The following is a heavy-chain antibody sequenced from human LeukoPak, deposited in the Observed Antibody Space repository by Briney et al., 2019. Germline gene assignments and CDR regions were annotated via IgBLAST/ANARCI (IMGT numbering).Heavy chain of an antibody. CDR2: ITAIDGRT. J-gene: IGHJ4*02. V-gene: IGHV3-23*01. CDR1: GFTFSSTT. D-gene: IGHD1-26*01. CDR3: ARVFGVVGGFDY. Sequence: PGGSLRLSCVASGFTFSSTTMGWVRQAPGRGLEWVSSITAIDGRTYYADSVRGRFTISRDNSKNTVYLQLNSLRAGDTAVYYCARVFGVVGGFDYWGQGTLVTVSS.